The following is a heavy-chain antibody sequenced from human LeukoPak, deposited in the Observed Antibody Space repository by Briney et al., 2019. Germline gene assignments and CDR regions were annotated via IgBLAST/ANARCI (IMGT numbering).Heavy chain of an antibody. CDR2: ISSSSSYI. CDR3: ARDKYYYDSSGYPVIDP. V-gene: IGHV3-21*01. D-gene: IGHD3-22*01. CDR1: GFTFSSYS. Sequence: GGSLRLSCAASGFTFSSYSMNWVRQAPGKGLEWVSSISSSSSYIYYADSVKGRFTISRDNAKNSLYLQMNSLRAEDTAVYYCARDKYYYDSSGYPVIDPWGQGTLVTVSS. J-gene: IGHJ5*02.